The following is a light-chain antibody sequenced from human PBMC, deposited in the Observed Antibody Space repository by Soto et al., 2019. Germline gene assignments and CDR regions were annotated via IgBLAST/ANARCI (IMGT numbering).Light chain of an antibody. J-gene: IGKJ1*01. CDR1: QSISTY. CDR2: KAS. V-gene: IGKV1-5*03. CDR3: QHYNSYTWT. Sequence: DIQMTQSPSTLSASVGDRFTITCRASQSISTYLAWYQQKPGKAPRLLIYKASSFESGVPSRFSGSGSGTDFTLTISSLQPDDSATYYCQHYNSYTWTFGLGTKVDI.